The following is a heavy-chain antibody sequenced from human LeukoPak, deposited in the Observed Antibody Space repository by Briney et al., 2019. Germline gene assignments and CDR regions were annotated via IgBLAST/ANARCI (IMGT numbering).Heavy chain of an antibody. V-gene: IGHV1-69-2*01. Sequence: ATVKISCKASGYTFTEDTMQWIQQARGKGLRWMGRIDPEDGETIYAEKFQGRLTITADTSTDTAYMELSGLTFDDTAVYFCATTGVPVDYWGQGTLVTVSS. CDR2: IDPEDGET. D-gene: IGHD2-8*02. J-gene: IGHJ4*02. CDR3: ATTGVPVDY. CDR1: GYTFTEDT.